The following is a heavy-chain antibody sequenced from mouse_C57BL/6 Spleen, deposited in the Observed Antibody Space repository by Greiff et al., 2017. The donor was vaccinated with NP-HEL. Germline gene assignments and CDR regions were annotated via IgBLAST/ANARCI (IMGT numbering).Heavy chain of an antibody. CDR2: IYPRSGNN. D-gene: IGHD4-1*01. CDR3: ARSGRGAMDY. Sequence: QVHVKQSGAELARPGASVKLSCKASGYTFTSYGISWVKQRTGQGLEWIGEIYPRSGNNYYNEKFKGKATLTADKSSSTAYMELRSLTSEDSAVYCCARSGRGAMDYWGQGTSVTVSS. V-gene: IGHV1-81*01. CDR1: GYTFTSYG. J-gene: IGHJ4*01.